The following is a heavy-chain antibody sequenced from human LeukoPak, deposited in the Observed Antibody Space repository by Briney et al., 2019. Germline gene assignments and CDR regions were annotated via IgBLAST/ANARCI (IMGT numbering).Heavy chain of an antibody. CDR3: ARDQAVAGTGDAFDI. D-gene: IGHD6-19*01. J-gene: IGHJ3*02. CDR2: INSDGSST. CDR1: GFTFSSYW. V-gene: IGHV3-74*01. Sequence: AGGSLRLSXAASGFTFSSYWMHWVRQAPGKGLVWVSRINSDGSSTSYADSVKVRFTISRDNAKNTLYLKMNSLRAEDTAVYYCARDQAVAGTGDAFDIWGQGTMVTVSS.